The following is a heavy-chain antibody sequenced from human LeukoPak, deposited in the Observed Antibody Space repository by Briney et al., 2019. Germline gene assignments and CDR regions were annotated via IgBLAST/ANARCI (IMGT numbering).Heavy chain of an antibody. Sequence: SETLSLTCTVSGGSISSSSYYWGWIRQPPGKGLEWIGSIYYSGSTYYNPSLKSRVTISVDTSKNQFSLKLSSVTAADTAVYYCARVVSGDYAFDMWGQGTMATVSS. D-gene: IGHD2-21*01. J-gene: IGHJ3*02. CDR2: IYYSGST. CDR1: GGSISSSSYY. CDR3: ARVVSGDYAFDM. V-gene: IGHV4-39*01.